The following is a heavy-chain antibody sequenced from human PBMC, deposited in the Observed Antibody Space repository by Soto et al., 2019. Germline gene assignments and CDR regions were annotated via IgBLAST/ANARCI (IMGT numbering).Heavy chain of an antibody. Sequence: SETLSLTCTVSGGSISSYYWTWILQPPGKGLEWIGFIYNSGSTHYNPSLKSRVTISVHTSNSQFSLELSSVTAADTAVYYCARGLITGSHYSGGWYYFDSWGQGTQVTVSS. CDR3: ARGLITGSHYSGGWYYFDS. V-gene: IGHV4-59*12. D-gene: IGHD6-19*01. J-gene: IGHJ4*02. CDR1: GGSISSYY. CDR2: IYNSGST.